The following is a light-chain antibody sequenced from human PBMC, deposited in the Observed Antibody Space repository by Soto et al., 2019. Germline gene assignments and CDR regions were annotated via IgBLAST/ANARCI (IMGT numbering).Light chain of an antibody. J-gene: IGKJ1*01. V-gene: IGKV3-20*01. CDR3: QQYGDSRWT. Sequence: EIVVTQSPGTLSLSPGEIATLSCIGSQSVGSDFLAWYQQRPGQPPRILIFGASGRATGIPDRFSGSGSGTDFTLTISRLEPEDFAVYYCQQYGDSRWTFGQGTKVDI. CDR1: QSVGSDF. CDR2: GAS.